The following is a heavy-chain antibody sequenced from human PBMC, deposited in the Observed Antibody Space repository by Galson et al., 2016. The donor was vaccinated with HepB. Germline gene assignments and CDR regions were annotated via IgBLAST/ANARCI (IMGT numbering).Heavy chain of an antibody. V-gene: IGHV3-23*01. J-gene: IGHJ4*02. Sequence: SLRLSCAASGFNFNRYAMNWVRQAPGKGLEWVSTISGTGATTYYADSVKGRFTISRDNSKNTLYVQMRSLRVEDTAIYYCAKEACGGDCQNYFDFWGQGTLVTVSS. CDR2: ISGTGATT. D-gene: IGHD2-21*02. CDR3: AKEACGGDCQNYFDF. CDR1: GFNFNRYA.